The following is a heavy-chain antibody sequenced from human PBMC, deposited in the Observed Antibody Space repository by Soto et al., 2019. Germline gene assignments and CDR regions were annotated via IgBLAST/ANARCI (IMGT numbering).Heavy chain of an antibody. CDR3: ARQRTTVVTQAYFDH. J-gene: IGHJ4*02. CDR2: IYYSGRT. D-gene: IGHD2-21*02. CDR1: GESISSSSYY. Sequence: RSLTCIVSGESISSSSYYWGWIRQPPGKGLEWIGSIYYSGRTYYNPSFKSRVTISIDTSKNQFSLKLSSVTATDTAVYYCARQRTTVVTQAYFDHWGPGALVTAPQ. V-gene: IGHV4-39*01.